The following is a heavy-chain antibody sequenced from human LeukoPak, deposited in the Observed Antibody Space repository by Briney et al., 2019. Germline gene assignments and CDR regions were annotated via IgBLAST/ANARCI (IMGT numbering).Heavy chain of an antibody. V-gene: IGHV4-39*01. CDR2: IYYSGST. CDR1: GGSISSSSYY. D-gene: IGHD3-22*01. CDR3: ARYDSSDYYGRTYFDY. J-gene: IGHJ4*02. Sequence: SETLSLTCTVSGGSISSSSYYWDWIRQPPGTGLEWIGSIYYSGSTYYSPSLKSRVTISVDASKNQFSLKLSSVTAADTAVYYCARYDSSDYYGRTYFDYWGQGTLVTVSS.